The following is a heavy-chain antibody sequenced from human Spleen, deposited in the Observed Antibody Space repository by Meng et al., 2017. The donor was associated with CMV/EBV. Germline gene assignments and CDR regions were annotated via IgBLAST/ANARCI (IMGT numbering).Heavy chain of an antibody. Sequence: SCTASASPFSNYGISWVRLAPGQGLEWMGWIGTAHYEGDTNYAEKFECRVTVTTDTSTATAYMELRNLGPDDTAVYYCARDRSSSDYWGQGTLVTVSS. CDR3: ARDRSSSDY. CDR2: IGTAHYEGDT. CDR1: ASPFSNYG. J-gene: IGHJ4*02. V-gene: IGHV1-18*01.